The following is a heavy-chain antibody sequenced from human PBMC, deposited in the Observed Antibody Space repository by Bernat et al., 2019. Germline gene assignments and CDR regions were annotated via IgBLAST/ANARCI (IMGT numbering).Heavy chain of an antibody. V-gene: IGHV1-18*01. CDR3: ARDRTYYYGSGSYYSLGWFDP. CDR1: GYTFTSYG. Sequence: QVQLVQSGAEVKKPGASVKVSCKASGYTFTSYGISWVRQAPGQGLEWMGWISAYNGNTNYAQKLQGRGTMTTDTSTSTAYMELRSLRSDDTAVYYCARDRTYYYGSGSYYSLGWFDPWGQGTLVTVSS. J-gene: IGHJ5*02. CDR2: ISAYNGNT. D-gene: IGHD3-10*01.